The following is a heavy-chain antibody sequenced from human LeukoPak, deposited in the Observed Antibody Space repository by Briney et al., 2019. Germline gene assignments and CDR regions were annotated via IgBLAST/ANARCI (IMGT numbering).Heavy chain of an antibody. D-gene: IGHD3-22*01. J-gene: IGHJ6*03. CDR2: ISSSGSTI. V-gene: IGHV3-48*03. CDR1: GFTFNSYE. CDR3: ARALYDSSGYTGYYYYYYMDV. Sequence: PGGSLRLSCAASGFTFNSYEMNWVRQAPGKGLEWVSYISSSGSTIYYADSVKGRFTISRDNAKNSLYLQMNSLRAEDTAVYYCARALYDSSGYTGYYYYYYMDVWGKGTTVTISS.